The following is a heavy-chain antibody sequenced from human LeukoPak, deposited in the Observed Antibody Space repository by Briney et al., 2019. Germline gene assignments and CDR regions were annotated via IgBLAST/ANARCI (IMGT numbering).Heavy chain of an antibody. CDR1: GGSISSYY. V-gene: IGHV4-59*01. J-gene: IGHJ4*02. D-gene: IGHD3-16*01. CDR3: ARASLSFDY. Sequence: PSETLSLTCTVSGGSISSYYWSWIRQPPGKGLEWIGYIYYSGSTNYNPSLKSRVTISVDTSKNQSSLKLSSVTAADTAVYYCARASLSFDYWGQGTLVTVSS. CDR2: IYYSGST.